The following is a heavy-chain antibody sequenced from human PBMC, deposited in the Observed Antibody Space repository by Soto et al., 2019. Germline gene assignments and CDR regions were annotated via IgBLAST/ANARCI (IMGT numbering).Heavy chain of an antibody. D-gene: IGHD3-22*01. V-gene: IGHV1-18*01. CDR2: ISAYNGNT. CDR3: ARDDEITMIVVVSEGRPFDI. Sequence: ASVKVSCKASGYTFTIYGISWVRQAPGQGLEWMGWISAYNGNTNYAQKLQGRVTMTTDTSTSTAYMELRSLRSDDTAVYYCARDDEITMIVVVSEGRPFDIWGQGTMVTVSS. CDR1: GYTFTIYG. J-gene: IGHJ3*02.